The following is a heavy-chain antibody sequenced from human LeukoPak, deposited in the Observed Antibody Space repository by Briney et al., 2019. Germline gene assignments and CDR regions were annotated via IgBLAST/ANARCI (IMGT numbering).Heavy chain of an antibody. J-gene: IGHJ4*02. CDR3: AKVQWPDGKGVGVLDY. CDR2: IYYSGGT. Sequence: PSETLYLTCTVAGASITTYYCSWIRQPPGKGLEWIGSIYYSGGTNYKPSLTSRLAISVDTSKNQFSLKLTSVTPADTAVYYCAKVQWPDGKGVGVLDYWGQGSLVTVSS. D-gene: IGHD6-19*01. V-gene: IGHV4-59*13. CDR1: GASITTYY.